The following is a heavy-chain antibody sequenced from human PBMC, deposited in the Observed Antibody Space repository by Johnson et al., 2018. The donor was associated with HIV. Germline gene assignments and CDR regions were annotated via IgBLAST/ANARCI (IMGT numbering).Heavy chain of an antibody. CDR3: ARGSYHFWSGERESFDI. CDR1: GFTFSNYL. J-gene: IGHJ3*02. D-gene: IGHD3-3*01. Sequence: QVQLVESGGGVVQPGRSLRLSCAASGFTFSNYLMHWVRQAPGKGLEWVAVISYDGSNKYYADTVKGRFTISRDKSKNTLYQQMNSLRAEDTAVYYCARGSYHFWSGERESFDIWGQGTMVTVSS. V-gene: IGHV3-30*04. CDR2: ISYDGSNK.